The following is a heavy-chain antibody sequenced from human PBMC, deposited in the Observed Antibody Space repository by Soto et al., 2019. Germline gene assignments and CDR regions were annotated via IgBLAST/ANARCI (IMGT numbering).Heavy chain of an antibody. D-gene: IGHD3-10*01. CDR1: SAPVSSTTYT. CDR2: VYYSGST. J-gene: IGHJ4*02. CDR3: ARHNYGSGSTYFDY. Sequence: PSETLSLTCTVSSAPVSSTTYTWGWIRQPPGKGLEWVASVYYSGSTNYNPSLNSRVTISVDTSKNQFSLKLNSMTAADTAVYYCARHNYGSGSTYFDYWGQGTLVTVSS. V-gene: IGHV4-39*01.